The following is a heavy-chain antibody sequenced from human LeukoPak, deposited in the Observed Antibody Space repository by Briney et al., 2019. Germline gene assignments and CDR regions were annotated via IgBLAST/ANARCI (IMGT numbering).Heavy chain of an antibody. Sequence: GGSLRLSCVGSGFIFSSYWMNWVRQAPGKGLEWVSSISSSSTYIYYADSVKGRFTVSRDNAKNSLYLQMNSLRAGDTALYFCASQYTSSRIFDDWGQGTLVTVSS. CDR3: ASQYTSSRIFDD. D-gene: IGHD6-13*01. CDR1: GFIFSSYW. CDR2: ISSSSTYI. V-gene: IGHV3-21*01. J-gene: IGHJ4*02.